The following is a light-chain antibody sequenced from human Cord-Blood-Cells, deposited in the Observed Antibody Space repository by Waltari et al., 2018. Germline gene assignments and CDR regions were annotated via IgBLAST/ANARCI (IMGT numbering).Light chain of an antibody. Sequence: QSALTQPASVSGSPGQSITISCTGTSRDAGGYNYVSWYQQHPGKAPKLMIYDVSNRPAGFSNRFSGSKSGNTASLTISGLQAEDEADYYCSSYTSSSTVVFGGGTKLTVL. CDR2: DVS. J-gene: IGLJ2*01. CDR1: SRDAGGYNY. CDR3: SSYTSSSTVV. V-gene: IGLV2-14*01.